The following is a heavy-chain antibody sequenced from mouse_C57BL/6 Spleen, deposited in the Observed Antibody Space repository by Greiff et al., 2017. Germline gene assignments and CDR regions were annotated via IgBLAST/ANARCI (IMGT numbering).Heavy chain of an antibody. V-gene: IGHV1-76*01. CDR1: GYTFTDYY. D-gene: IGHD2-5*01. CDR2: IYPGSGNT. J-gene: IGHJ3*01. CDR3: ARLDSNYVAWFAY. Sequence: VKLMESGAELVRPGASVKLSCKASGYTFTDYYINWVKQRPGQGLEWIARIYPGSGNTYYNEKFKGKATLTAEKSSSTAYMQLSSLTSEDSAVYFCARLDSNYVAWFAYWGQGTLVTVSA.